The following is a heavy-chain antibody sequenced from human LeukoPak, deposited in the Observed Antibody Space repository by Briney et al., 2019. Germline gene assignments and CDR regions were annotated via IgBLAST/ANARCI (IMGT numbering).Heavy chain of an antibody. V-gene: IGHV4-59*01. CDR1: GASIKNYY. CDR2: IYYAGSS. CDR3: ARGVVPAAAYYYYYMDV. J-gene: IGHJ6*03. Sequence: SETLSLTCTVSGASIKNYYWSWIRQPPGKGLEWIANIYYAGSSNYNPSLKSRVTISVDTSKNQFSLKLSSVTAADTAVYYCARGVVPAAAYYYYYMDVWGKGTTVTVSS. D-gene: IGHD2-2*01.